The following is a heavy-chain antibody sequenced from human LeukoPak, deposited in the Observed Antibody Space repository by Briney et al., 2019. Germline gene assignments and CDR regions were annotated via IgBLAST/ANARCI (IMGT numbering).Heavy chain of an antibody. CDR3: ARHKSDYGDYHAH. Sequence: SETLSLTCTVSDGSMSGYYWSWLRQPPGKGLEWIGYIYYSGSTNYNPSLKRRVTISEDRSMNQFSLKLSSVTAADTAVYYCARHKSDYGDYHAHWGQGTLVTVSS. V-gene: IGHV4-59*08. J-gene: IGHJ4*02. D-gene: IGHD4-17*01. CDR1: DGSMSGYY. CDR2: IYYSGST.